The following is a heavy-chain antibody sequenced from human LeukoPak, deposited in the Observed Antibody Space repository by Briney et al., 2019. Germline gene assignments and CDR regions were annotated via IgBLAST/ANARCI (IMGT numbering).Heavy chain of an antibody. CDR2: IRYDGSNK. V-gene: IGHV3-30*02. J-gene: IGHJ4*02. Sequence: PGGSLRLSCAASGFTFSSYGMHWVRQAPGKGLEWVAFIRYDGSNKYYADSVKGRFTISRGNSKNTLYLQMNSLRAEDTAVYYCAKDYGSSWKDDYWGQGTLVTVSS. CDR1: GFTFSSYG. CDR3: AKDYGSSWKDDY. D-gene: IGHD6-13*01.